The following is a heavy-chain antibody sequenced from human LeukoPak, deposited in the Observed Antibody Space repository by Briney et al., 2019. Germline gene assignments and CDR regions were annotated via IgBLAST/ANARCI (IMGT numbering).Heavy chain of an antibody. Sequence: GSVKVSCKASGYTFTSYYIHWVRPAPGQGAEWMGWINPNSGGTNYAQKFKYRVTMTRDTSISTAYMELSSLTSDDTAVYYCARTEGAVAGYNNWFDPWGQKTLVTVSS. J-gene: IGHJ5*02. V-gene: IGHV1-2*02. CDR3: ARTEGAVAGYNNWFDP. CDR1: GYTFTSYY. D-gene: IGHD6-19*01. CDR2: INPNSGGT.